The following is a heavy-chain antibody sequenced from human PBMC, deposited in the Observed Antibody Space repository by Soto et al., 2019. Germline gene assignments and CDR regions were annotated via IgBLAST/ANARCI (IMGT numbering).Heavy chain of an antibody. CDR1: GFTFSSYE. J-gene: IGHJ5*02. Sequence: PGGSLRLSCAASGFTFSSYEMNWVRQAPGKGLEWVSYISSSGSTIYYADSVKGRFTISRDNAKNSLYLQMNSLRAEDTAVYYCARDSGYYSWEDFGFDPRGQGTLVTVSS. CDR3: ARDSGYYSWEDFGFDP. CDR2: ISSSGSTI. D-gene: IGHD3-22*01. V-gene: IGHV3-48*03.